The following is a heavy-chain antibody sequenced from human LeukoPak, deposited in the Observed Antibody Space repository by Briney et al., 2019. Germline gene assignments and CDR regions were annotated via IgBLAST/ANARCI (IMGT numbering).Heavy chain of an antibody. CDR2: IRPILDIA. V-gene: IGHV1-69*04. Sequence: SVTDSLLSSLGTSSNYVISGVGPAPGQGVEWMGRIRPILDIANYHQQLQGQVTITADKSTSTAYMELSSLRSEDTAVYYCARDLVAVAGHQHCHGRGQGTLVT. J-gene: IGHJ4*02. CDR3: ARDLVAVAGHQHCHG. CDR1: LGTSSNYV. D-gene: IGHD6-19*01.